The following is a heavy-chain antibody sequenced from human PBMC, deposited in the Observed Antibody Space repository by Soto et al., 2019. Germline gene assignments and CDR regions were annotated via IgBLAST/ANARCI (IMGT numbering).Heavy chain of an antibody. D-gene: IGHD3-9*01. J-gene: IGHJ4*02. V-gene: IGHV4-39*01. CDR1: GGFISSSSYY. Sequence: QLQLQESGPGLVKPSETLSLTCTVSGGFISSSSYYWGWIRQPPGKGLEWIGSIYYSGSTYYNPSLKSRVTISVDTSKNQFSLKLSSVTAADTAVYYCASQGIDYDILTGTFDYWGQGTLVTVSS. CDR3: ASQGIDYDILTGTFDY. CDR2: IYYSGST.